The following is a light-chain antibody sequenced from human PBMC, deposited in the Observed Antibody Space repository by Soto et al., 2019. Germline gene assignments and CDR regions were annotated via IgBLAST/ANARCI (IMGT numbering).Light chain of an antibody. CDR2: EVS. J-gene: IGLJ3*02. Sequence: QSALTQPPSASGSPGQSVTISCTGTNSDIGIYDFVSWYQQHPGKAPKLLIYEVSKRPSGVPDRFSGSKSGNTASLTVSDLQTEDAADYFCSAYAGTNDLGVFGGGTNLTVL. CDR3: SAYAGTNDLGV. V-gene: IGLV2-8*01. CDR1: NSDIGIYDF.